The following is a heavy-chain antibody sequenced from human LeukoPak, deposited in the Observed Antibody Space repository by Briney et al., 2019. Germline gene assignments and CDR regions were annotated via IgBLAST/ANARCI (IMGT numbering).Heavy chain of an antibody. CDR3: ARDTLPYYDFWSGYFDPYYYGMDV. CDR2: ISSSSSYI. V-gene: IGHV3-21*01. J-gene: IGHJ6*02. CDR1: GFTFSSYS. Sequence: GSSLRLSCAASGFTFSSYSMNWVRQAPGKGLEWVSSISSSSSYIYYADSVKGRFTISRDNAKTSMYLQMNSLRAEDTAVYYCARDTLPYYDFWSGYFDPYYYGMDVWGQGTTVTVSS. D-gene: IGHD3-3*01.